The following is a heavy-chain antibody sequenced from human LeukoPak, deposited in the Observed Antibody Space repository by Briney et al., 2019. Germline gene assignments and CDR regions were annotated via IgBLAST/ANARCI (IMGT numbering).Heavy chain of an antibody. J-gene: IGHJ4*02. Sequence: PGGSLRLSCAASGFTFSSYSMNWVRQAPGKGLEWVSSISTSSTYIYYADSVKGRFTISRDNAKSSLYLQMNSLRAEDTAVYYCARDPPFIIGTTFFDYWGQGTLVTVSS. CDR1: GFTFSSYS. CDR2: ISTSSTYI. D-gene: IGHD1-20*01. CDR3: ARDPPFIIGTTFFDY. V-gene: IGHV3-21*01.